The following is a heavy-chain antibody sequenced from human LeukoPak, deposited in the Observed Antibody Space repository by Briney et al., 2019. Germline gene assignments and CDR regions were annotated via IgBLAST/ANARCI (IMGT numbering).Heavy chain of an antibody. D-gene: IGHD6-13*01. Sequence: SETLSLTCTVSGGSISSYYWSWIRQPPGKGLEWIGYTYYSGSTNYNPSLKSRVTISVDTSKNQFSLNLSSVTAADTAVYYCAREGYLPYYFDYWGQGTLVTVSS. CDR3: AREGYLPYYFDY. V-gene: IGHV4-59*01. J-gene: IGHJ4*02. CDR2: TYYSGST. CDR1: GGSISSYY.